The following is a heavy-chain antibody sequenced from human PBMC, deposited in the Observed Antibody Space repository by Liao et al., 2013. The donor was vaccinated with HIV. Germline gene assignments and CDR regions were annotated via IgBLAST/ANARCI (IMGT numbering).Heavy chain of an antibody. J-gene: IGHJ3*02. CDR2: IHYSGRT. Sequence: QLQVQESGPGLVKPSETLSLTCTVSGGSISNNNYQWGWIRQPPGKGLEWVGIIHYSGRTDYSPSLKSRVTISLDTSNNQFSLKLSSVTAADTAVYYCARGIIFPITFGGVSAFHIWGQGTMVTVSS. D-gene: IGHD3-16*01. CDR1: GGSISNNNYQ. CDR3: ARGIIFPITFGGVSAFHI. V-gene: IGHV4-39*07.